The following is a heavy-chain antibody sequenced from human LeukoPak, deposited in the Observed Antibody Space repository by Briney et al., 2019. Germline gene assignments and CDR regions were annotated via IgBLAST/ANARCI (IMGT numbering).Heavy chain of an antibody. V-gene: IGHV4-34*01. CDR3: VRDDLTYCGGDCFSGSDAFDI. J-gene: IGHJ3*02. Sequence: PSETLSLTCAVYGRSFSGYYWSWIRQPPGKGLEWIGEINHSGSTNYNPSLKSRVTISVDTSKNQFSLKLSSVTAADTAVYYCVRDDLTYCGGDCFSGSDAFDIWGQGTMVTVSS. CDR1: GRSFSGYY. D-gene: IGHD2-21*02. CDR2: INHSGST.